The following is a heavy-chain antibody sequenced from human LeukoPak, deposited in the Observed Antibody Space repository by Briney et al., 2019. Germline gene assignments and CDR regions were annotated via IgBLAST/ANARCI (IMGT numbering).Heavy chain of an antibody. J-gene: IGHJ4*02. V-gene: IGHV4-4*07. D-gene: IGHD3-22*01. CDR3: ARGGDYYDSSGYYYVYFDY. CDR2: IYTSGST. Sequence: PSETLSLTCTVSGGSISSYYWSWIRQPAGKGLEWIGRIYTSGSTNYNPSLKSRVTMSVDTSKNQFSLKLSSVTAAVTAVYYCARGGDYYDSSGYYYVYFDYWGQGTLVTVSS. CDR1: GGSISSYY.